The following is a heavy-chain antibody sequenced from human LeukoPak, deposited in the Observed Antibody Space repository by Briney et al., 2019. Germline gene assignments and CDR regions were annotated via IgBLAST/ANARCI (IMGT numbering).Heavy chain of an antibody. V-gene: IGHV3-7*01. CDR1: GFAFRNFR. Sequence: AGGSLRLSCAASGFAFRNFRMSWVRQAPGKGLELVANTKQDGSGKYYVDSVEGRFTVSRDNAKNSLYLQMNSLRAEDTAVYYCARENYNWNPDQGYKVFDYWGQGILVTVSS. CDR2: TKQDGSGK. J-gene: IGHJ4*02. D-gene: IGHD1-20*01. CDR3: ARENYNWNPDQGYKVFDY.